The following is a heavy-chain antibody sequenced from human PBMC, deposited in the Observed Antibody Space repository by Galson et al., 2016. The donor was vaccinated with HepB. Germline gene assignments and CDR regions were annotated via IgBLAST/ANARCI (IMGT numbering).Heavy chain of an antibody. D-gene: IGHD2-2*01. CDR2: IEGDANHI. CDR1: GFNIRDYS. Sequence: SLRLSCAASGFNIRDYSMNWLRQAPGKGLEWVSHIEGDANHIHYRHSLKGRFTISRDIAKNSLYLGRSGLGAEDTAIYYCARGHCGSTNYHLYFDSWGQGTLVTVPS. J-gene: IGHJ4*01. CDR3: ARGHCGSTNYHLYFDS. V-gene: IGHV3-21*01.